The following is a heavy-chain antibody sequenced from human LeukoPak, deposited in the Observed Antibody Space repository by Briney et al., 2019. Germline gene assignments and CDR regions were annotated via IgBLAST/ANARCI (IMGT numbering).Heavy chain of an antibody. CDR2: IRYDGSNK. Sequence: PGGSLRLSCAASGFTFSSYGMHWVRQAPGKGLEWVAFIRYDGSNKYYADSVKGRFTISRDNSKNTLYLQMNSLRAEDTAVYYCAKDHRYGGNSRYYYYYMDVWGKGTTVTISS. CDR3: AKDHRYGGNSRYYYYYMDV. D-gene: IGHD4-23*01. CDR1: GFTFSSYG. J-gene: IGHJ6*03. V-gene: IGHV3-30*02.